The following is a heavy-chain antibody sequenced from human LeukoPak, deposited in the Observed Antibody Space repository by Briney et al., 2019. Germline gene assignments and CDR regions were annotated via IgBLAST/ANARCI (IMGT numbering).Heavy chain of an antibody. CDR1: GFTFSSYA. V-gene: IGHV3-64*01. D-gene: IGHD3-10*01. CDR3: ARLDGDYYGSGSYAH. J-gene: IGHJ4*02. Sequence: GGSLRLSCAASGFTFSSYAMHWVRRAPGKGLEYVSGISSHGGSTYYANSVKGRFTISRDNSKNTLYLQMNSLRAEDTAVYYCARLDGDYYGSGSYAHWGQGTLVTVSS. CDR2: ISSHGGST.